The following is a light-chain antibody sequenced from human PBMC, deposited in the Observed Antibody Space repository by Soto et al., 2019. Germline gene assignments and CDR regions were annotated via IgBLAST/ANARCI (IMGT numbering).Light chain of an antibody. J-gene: IGKJ4*01. CDR1: QDISSD. Sequence: DIQMTQSPSSLSTSVGDRVTITCRASQDISSDLAWYQQKPGKAPKRMIYHASTLQSGVPSRFSGSGSGTEFTLTISSLQPEDFATKNCLQHRSYPRTFGGGTKVEI. CDR3: LQHRSYPRT. CDR2: HAS. V-gene: IGKV1-17*01.